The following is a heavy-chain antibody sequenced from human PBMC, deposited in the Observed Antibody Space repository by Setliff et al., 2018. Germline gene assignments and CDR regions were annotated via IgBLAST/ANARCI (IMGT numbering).Heavy chain of an antibody. D-gene: IGHD1-7*01. CDR3: ARAQAAYNWNYYVLGY. CDR2: IKQDGSEK. J-gene: IGHJ4*02. CDR1: GFTFSSYW. Sequence: GESLKISCAASGFTFSSYWMSWVRQAPGKGLEWVANIKQDGSEKYYVDSVKGRFTISRDNAKNSLYLQMNSLRAEDTAVYYCARAQAAYNWNYYVLGYWGQGTLVTVSS. V-gene: IGHV3-7*01.